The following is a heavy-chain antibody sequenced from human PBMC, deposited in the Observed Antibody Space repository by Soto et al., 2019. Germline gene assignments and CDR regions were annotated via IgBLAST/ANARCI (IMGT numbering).Heavy chain of an antibody. J-gene: IGHJ5*02. D-gene: IGHD3-10*01. CDR1: GFTVSSNY. V-gene: IGHV3-53*01. Sequence: GGSLRLSCAASGFTVSSNYMSWVRQAPGKGLEWVSVIYSGGSTYYADSVKGRFTISRDDSKNTLYLQMNSLRAEDTAVYYCAKDLGSGRDDWFDPWGQGTLVTVSS. CDR2: IYSGGST. CDR3: AKDLGSGRDDWFDP.